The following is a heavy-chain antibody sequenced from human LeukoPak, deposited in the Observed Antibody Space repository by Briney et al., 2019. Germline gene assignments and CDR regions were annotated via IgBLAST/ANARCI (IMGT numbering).Heavy chain of an antibody. D-gene: IGHD6-13*01. Sequence: SETLSLTCTVSGGSISSYYWSWIRQPPGKGLEWIGYIYYSGSTNYNPSLKSRVTISVDTSKNQFSLKLSSVTAADTAVYYCARASEFNTIIAAGLYYYMDVWGKGTTVTVSS. J-gene: IGHJ6*03. CDR1: GGSISSYY. V-gene: IGHV4-59*01. CDR3: ARASEFNTIIAAGLYYYMDV. CDR2: IYYSGST.